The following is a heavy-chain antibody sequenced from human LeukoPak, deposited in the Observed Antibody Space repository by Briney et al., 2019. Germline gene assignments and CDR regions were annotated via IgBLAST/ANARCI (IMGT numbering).Heavy chain of an antibody. D-gene: IGHD2-15*01. CDR3: ARAQTVVAATPGGY. Sequence: GASVKVSCKASGYTFTDYYMHWVRQAPGQGLEWMGWMNPNSGGTNYAQRFQGRVTMTRDTSIGTAYMELSRLGSDDTAVYYCARAQTVVAATPGGYWGQGTLVTVSP. V-gene: IGHV1-2*02. CDR2: MNPNSGGT. J-gene: IGHJ4*02. CDR1: GYTFTDYY.